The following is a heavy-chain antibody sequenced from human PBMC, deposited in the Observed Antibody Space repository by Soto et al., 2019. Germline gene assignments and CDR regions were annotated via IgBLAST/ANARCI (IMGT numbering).Heavy chain of an antibody. Sequence: QVQLVESGGGVVQPGRSLRLSCEASGFTFSSYGMHWVRQAPGKGLEWVAVISYDGSNKYYADSVKGRFTISRDNSKNTLYLQMNSLRAEDTAVYYCAKDDYDSSGYYVDYWGQGTLVTVSS. CDR3: AKDDYDSSGYYVDY. D-gene: IGHD3-22*01. V-gene: IGHV3-30*18. J-gene: IGHJ4*02. CDR1: GFTFSSYG. CDR2: ISYDGSNK.